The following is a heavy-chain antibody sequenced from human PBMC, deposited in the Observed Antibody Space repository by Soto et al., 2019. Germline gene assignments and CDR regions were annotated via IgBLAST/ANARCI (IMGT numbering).Heavy chain of an antibody. D-gene: IGHD2-2*01. Sequence: QVQLQESGPGLVKPSDTLSLICAVSGYSISSSNWWGWIRQPPGKGLEWIGNIYYSGSAYYNPSLKRRVTMSVDTSKTQCSLKLTSVTAVDTAVYYCARGDYAKAFDIWGQGTTVTVSS. J-gene: IGHJ3*02. V-gene: IGHV4-28*03. CDR1: GYSISSSNW. CDR2: IYYSGSA. CDR3: ARGDYAKAFDI.